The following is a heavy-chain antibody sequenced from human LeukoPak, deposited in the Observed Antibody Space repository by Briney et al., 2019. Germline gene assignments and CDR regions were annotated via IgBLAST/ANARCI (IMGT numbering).Heavy chain of an antibody. Sequence: PGRSLRLSCAASGFTFSSYGMHWVRQAPGKGLEWVAVISYDGSNKYYADSVKGRFTISRDNSKNTLYLQVNSLRAEGTAVYYCAETGGGRYYDILTGYSYFDYWGQGTLVTVSS. V-gene: IGHV3-30*18. CDR2: ISYDGSNK. CDR3: AETGGGRYYDILTGYSYFDY. J-gene: IGHJ4*02. D-gene: IGHD3-9*01. CDR1: GFTFSSYG.